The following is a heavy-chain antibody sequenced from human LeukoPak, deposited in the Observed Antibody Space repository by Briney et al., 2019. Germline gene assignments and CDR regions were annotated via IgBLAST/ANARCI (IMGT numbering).Heavy chain of an antibody. D-gene: IGHD6-6*01. Sequence: TGGSLRLSCAASGFTFSSYAMSWVRQAPGKGLEWVSGISDGGVSTYYADSVKGRFTLSRDNSKNTLYLQMNSLRAEDTAVYYCAKDLSSSSWGQGTLVTVSS. CDR3: AKDLSSSS. V-gene: IGHV3-23*01. J-gene: IGHJ4*02. CDR2: ISDGGVST. CDR1: GFTFSSYA.